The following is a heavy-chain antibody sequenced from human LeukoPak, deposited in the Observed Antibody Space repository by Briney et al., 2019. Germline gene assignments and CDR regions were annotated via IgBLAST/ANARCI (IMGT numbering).Heavy chain of an antibody. Sequence: SETLSLTCTVSGYSISSGYYWGCIRQPPGQGLVWIGGIYHSGSTYYNPSLKSRGTISVDTSKNQFSLKLSSVTAADTAVYYCARDEWDDYVWGSYRSPSDAFDIWGQGTMVTVSS. J-gene: IGHJ3*02. CDR3: ARDEWDDYVWGSYRSPSDAFDI. CDR1: GYSISSGYY. V-gene: IGHV4-38-2*02. D-gene: IGHD3-16*02. CDR2: IYHSGST.